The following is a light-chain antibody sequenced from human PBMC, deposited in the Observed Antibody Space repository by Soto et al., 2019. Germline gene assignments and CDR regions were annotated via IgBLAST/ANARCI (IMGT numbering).Light chain of an antibody. CDR3: QQYNHWPRGYT. CDR2: GAS. J-gene: IGKJ2*01. V-gene: IGKV3-15*01. Sequence: EIVMTQSPATLSVSPGERATLSCRAGQSVSDNLAWYQQRPGQAPRLLFYGASTRATGVPVRFSASGSGTAFTLTISSLQSEDFAVYYCQQYNHWPRGYTFGQGTKLEIK. CDR1: QSVSDN.